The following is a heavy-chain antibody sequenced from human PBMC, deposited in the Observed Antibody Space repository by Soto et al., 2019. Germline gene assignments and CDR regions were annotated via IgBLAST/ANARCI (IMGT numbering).Heavy chain of an antibody. J-gene: IGHJ4*02. D-gene: IGHD1-20*01. CDR1: GGSFSGYY. V-gene: IGHV4-34*01. Sequence: LSLTCAVYGGSFSGYYWSWIRQPPGKGLEWIGEINHSGSTNYNPSLKSRVTISVDTSKNQFSLKLSSVTAADTAVYYCARGISLAPRYPPIFDYWGQGTLVTVYS. CDR3: ARGISLAPRYPPIFDY. CDR2: INHSGST.